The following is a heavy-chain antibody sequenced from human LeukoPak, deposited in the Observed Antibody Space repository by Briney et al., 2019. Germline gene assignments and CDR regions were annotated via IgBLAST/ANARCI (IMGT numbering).Heavy chain of an antibody. Sequence: GGSLRLSCAASGFTFSSYSMNWVRQAPGKGLEWVSYISSSSTIYYADSVKGRFTISRDNAKNSLYLQMNSLRAEDTAVYYCARDRGPLDYWGQGTLVTVSS. J-gene: IGHJ4*02. CDR2: ISSSSTI. V-gene: IGHV3-48*01. CDR3: ARDRGPLDY. CDR1: GFTFSSYS. D-gene: IGHD5-24*01.